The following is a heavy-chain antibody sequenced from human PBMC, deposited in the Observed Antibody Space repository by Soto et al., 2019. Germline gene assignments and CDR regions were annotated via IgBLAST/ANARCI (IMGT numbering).Heavy chain of an antibody. J-gene: IGHJ4*02. V-gene: IGHV4-39*01. CDR1: GGSISSSSYY. CDR3: ARLTRTAYGDYASTLGY. D-gene: IGHD4-17*01. CDR2: IYYSGST. Sequence: QLQLQESGPGLVKPSETLSLTCTVSGGSISSSSYYWGWIRQPPGKVMEWIGSIYYSGSTYYNPSLRSRVTISVDTSKNQFSLKLSSVTAADTAVYYCARLTRTAYGDYASTLGYWGQGTLVTVSS.